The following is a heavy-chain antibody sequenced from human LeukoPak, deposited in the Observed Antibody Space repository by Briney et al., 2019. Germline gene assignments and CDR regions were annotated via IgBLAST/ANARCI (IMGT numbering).Heavy chain of an antibody. V-gene: IGHV3-30*02. CDR1: GFTFSSYG. CDR2: IRYDGSNK. Sequence: PGGSLRLSCAASGFTFSSYGMHWVRQAPGKGLEWVAFIRYDGSNKYYADSVKGRFTISRDNSKNTLYLQMNSLRAEDTAVYYCAKDSYDFWSGYPSFNWFDPWGQGTLVTVSS. D-gene: IGHD3-3*01. J-gene: IGHJ5*02. CDR3: AKDSYDFWSGYPSFNWFDP.